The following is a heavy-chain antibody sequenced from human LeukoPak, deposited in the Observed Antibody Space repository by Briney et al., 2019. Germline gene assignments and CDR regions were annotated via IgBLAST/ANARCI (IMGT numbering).Heavy chain of an antibody. D-gene: IGHD7-27*01. CDR1: RFTFSSYG. Sequence: GGSLRLSCAASRFTFSSYGMHWVCQAPGKGLEWVAFIRYDGSNKYYADSVKGRLTISRDNSKNTLYLQMNSLRAEDTAVYYCAKDKVALTGGRVDVWGQGTLVTVSS. CDR3: AKDKVALTGGRVDV. CDR2: IRYDGSNK. J-gene: IGHJ4*02. V-gene: IGHV3-30*02.